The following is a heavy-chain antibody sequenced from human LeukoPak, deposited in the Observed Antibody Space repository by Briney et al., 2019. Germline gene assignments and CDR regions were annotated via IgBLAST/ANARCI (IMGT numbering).Heavy chain of an antibody. D-gene: IGHD2/OR15-2a*01. CDR2: INGDGSES. V-gene: IGHV3-7*01. Sequence: GGSLRLSCAASGFMFNNYWMNWVRKAPGKGLEWVANINGDGSESHSVDSVEGRFTISRDNAKNSLYLQMNSLRGEDTAVYYCARKGGIYCNDGCFHDAFDIWGQGTTVTVSS. J-gene: IGHJ3*02. CDR1: GFMFNNYW. CDR3: ARKGGIYCNDGCFHDAFDI.